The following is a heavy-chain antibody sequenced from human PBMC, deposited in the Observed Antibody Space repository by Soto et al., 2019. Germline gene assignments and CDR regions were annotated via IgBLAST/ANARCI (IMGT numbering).Heavy chain of an antibody. CDR2: ISYDGSNK. Sequence: GASRRPSCAASGFTFSSYGMHWVRQAPGKALEWVAVISYDGSNKYYADSVKGRFAISRDNSNNTLYLQMNSLRAEDTAVYYCAKDLLGSVQQLAPDYGMGGWGQGTTVTVSS. V-gene: IGHV3-30*18. CDR1: GFTFSSYG. J-gene: IGHJ6*02. CDR3: AKDLLGSVQQLAPDYGMGG. D-gene: IGHD6-13*01.